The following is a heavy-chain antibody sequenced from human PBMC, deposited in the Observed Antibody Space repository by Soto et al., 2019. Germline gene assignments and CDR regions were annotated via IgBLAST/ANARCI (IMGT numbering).Heavy chain of an antibody. CDR3: ARDGSSTADWIDL. Sequence: PLSLTVTYSCDAIYIGAHPMTWNRQHPGKGLEWIGYIYHTGKTYYNPSLESRVTMSVDTSKNQFYLKLASVTAADTAVYYWARDGSSTADWIDLWGQGTLVTGSS. V-gene: IGHV4-31*02. J-gene: IGHJ5*02. D-gene: IGHD2-2*01. CDR1: CDAIYIGAHP. CDR2: IYHTGKT.